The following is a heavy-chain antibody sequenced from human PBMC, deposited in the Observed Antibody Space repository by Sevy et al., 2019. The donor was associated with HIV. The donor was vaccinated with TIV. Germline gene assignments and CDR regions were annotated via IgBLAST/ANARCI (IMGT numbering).Heavy chain of an antibody. V-gene: IGHV3-7*01. CDR1: GFTFSSYW. Sequence: GGSLRLSCAASGFTFSSYWMSWVRQAPGKGLEWVANIKQDGSGKYYVDSVKGRFTISRDNAKNSLYLQMNSLRAEDTAVYYCARISSSWYYYYGMDVWGQGTTVTVSS. J-gene: IGHJ6*02. CDR3: ARISSSWYYYYGMDV. CDR2: IKQDGSGK. D-gene: IGHD6-13*01.